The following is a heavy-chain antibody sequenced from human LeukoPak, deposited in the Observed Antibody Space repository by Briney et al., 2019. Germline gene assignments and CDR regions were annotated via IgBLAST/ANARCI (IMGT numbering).Heavy chain of an antibody. CDR3: ARGFRYCSSTSCLLFDY. CDR2: MNPNSGNT. J-gene: IGHJ4*02. D-gene: IGHD2-2*01. CDR1: GYTFTSYD. Sequence: GASVKVSCEASGYTFTSYDINWVRQATGQGLEWMGWMNPNSGNTGYAQNFQGRVTMTRNTSISTAYMELSSLRSDDTAVYYCARGFRYCSSTSCLLFDYWGQGTLVTVSS. V-gene: IGHV1-8*01.